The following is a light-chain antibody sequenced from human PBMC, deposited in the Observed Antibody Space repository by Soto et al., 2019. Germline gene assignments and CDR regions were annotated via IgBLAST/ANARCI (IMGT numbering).Light chain of an antibody. CDR1: QGLVFSDGNTY. J-gene: IGKJ1*01. CDR3: MQGTHWPPT. V-gene: IGKV2-30*01. CDR2: KIS. Sequence: DVVLTQSPLFLPVTLGQPASISCRSSQGLVFSDGNTYLSWFHQRPGQSPRRLIYKISNRDSGGPERIRGRWAGTDFSLIISRVEAEDVGVYYCMQGTHWPPTFGQGTKVEIK.